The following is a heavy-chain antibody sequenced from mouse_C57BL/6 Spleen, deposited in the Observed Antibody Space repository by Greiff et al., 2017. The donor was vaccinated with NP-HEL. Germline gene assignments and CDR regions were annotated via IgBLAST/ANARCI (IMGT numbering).Heavy chain of an antibody. CDR2: IDPSDSYT. J-gene: IGHJ3*01. Sequence: QVQLKQPGAELVMPGASVKLSCKASGYTFTSYWMHWVKQRPGQGLEWIGEIDPSDSYTNYNQKFKGKSTLTVDKSSSTAYMQLSSLTSEDSAVYYCARGEYYGSRGGFAYWGQGTLVTVSA. CDR3: ARGEYYGSRGGFAY. CDR1: GYTFTSYW. D-gene: IGHD1-1*01. V-gene: IGHV1-69*01.